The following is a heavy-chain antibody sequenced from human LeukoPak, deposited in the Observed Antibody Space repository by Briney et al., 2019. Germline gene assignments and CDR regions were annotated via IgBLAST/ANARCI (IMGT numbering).Heavy chain of an antibody. CDR1: GFTFSSYG. Sequence: PGRSLRLSCAASGFTFSSYGMHWVRQAPGKGLEWVAVISYDGSNKYYADSVKGRFTISRDNSKNTLYLQMSSLRAEDTAVYYCAKDKSYYDILLHYWGQGTLVTVSS. CDR2: ISYDGSNK. CDR3: AKDKSYYDILLHY. J-gene: IGHJ4*02. V-gene: IGHV3-30*18. D-gene: IGHD3-9*01.